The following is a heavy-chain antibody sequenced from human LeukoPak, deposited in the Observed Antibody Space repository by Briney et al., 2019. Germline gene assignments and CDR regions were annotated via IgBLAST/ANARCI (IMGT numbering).Heavy chain of an antibody. D-gene: IGHD5-12*01. CDR2: ISGSGGST. J-gene: IGHJ4*02. CDR3: AKGWLATIGLDY. Sequence: LTGGSLRLSCAASGFTFSSYAMSWVRQAPGKGLEWVSAISGSGGSTYYADSVKGRFTISRDNSKNTLYLQMNSLRAEDTAVYYCAKGWLATIGLDYWAREPWSPSPQ. CDR1: GFTFSSYA. V-gene: IGHV3-23*01.